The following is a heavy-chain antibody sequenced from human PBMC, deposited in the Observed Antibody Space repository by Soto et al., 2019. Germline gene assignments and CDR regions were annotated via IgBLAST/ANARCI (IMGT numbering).Heavy chain of an antibody. CDR2: IKSKTDGGTT. D-gene: IGHD6-19*01. V-gene: IGHV3-15*07. Sequence: SVSNAWMNWVRQAPGKGLAWVGRIKSKTDGGTTDYAAPVKGRFTISRDDSKNTLYLQMNSLKTEDTAVYYCYPVAGSSGGDYWGQGTLVTVSS. J-gene: IGHJ4*02. CDR3: YPVAGSSGGDY. CDR1: SVSNAW.